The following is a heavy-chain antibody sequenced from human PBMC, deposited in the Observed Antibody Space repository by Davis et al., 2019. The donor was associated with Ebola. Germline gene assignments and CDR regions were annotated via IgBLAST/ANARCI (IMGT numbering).Heavy chain of an antibody. CDR3: AKGGSGWPSDYSYGMGV. Sequence: GESLKISCAASGFTFSSYAMNWVRQAPGKGLEWVSAVTSSGGSTYYADSVKGRFTISRDNSKNTLYLQMNRLRVEDTAVYYCAKGGSGWPSDYSYGMGVWGKGTTVTVSS. J-gene: IGHJ6*04. D-gene: IGHD6-19*01. CDR1: GFTFSSYA. V-gene: IGHV3-23*01. CDR2: VTSSGGST.